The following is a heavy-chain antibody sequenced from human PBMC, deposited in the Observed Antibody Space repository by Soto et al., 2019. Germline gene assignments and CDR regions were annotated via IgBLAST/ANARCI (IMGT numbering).Heavy chain of an antibody. CDR1: GFSLSTSGVG. J-gene: IGHJ5*02. D-gene: IGHD1-20*01. CDR3: AHRPSNWNDVSRGRFFWFAP. CDR2: IYWDDDK. Sequence: SGPTLVNPTQTLTLTCTFSGFSLSTSGVGVGWIRQPPGKALEWLALIYWDDDKLYSPSLKSRLIITKDTYKNHVVLTMTNMDPVDTATYYCAHRPSNWNDVSRGRFFWFAPRGQGTLVTVSS. V-gene: IGHV2-5*02.